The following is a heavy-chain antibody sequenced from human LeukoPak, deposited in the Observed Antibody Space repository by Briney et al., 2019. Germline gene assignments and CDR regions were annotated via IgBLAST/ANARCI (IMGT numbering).Heavy chain of an antibody. V-gene: IGHV4-59*01. CDR2: IYYTGST. CDR3: ARTLSRWDPFDY. CDR1: GGSISSYF. D-gene: IGHD1-26*01. J-gene: IGHJ4*02. Sequence: SETLSLTCTISGGSISSYFWSWIRQPPGKGLEWIGYIYYTGSTNYNPSLKSRVIISLDTSKNQFSLKLSSVTAADTAVYYCARTLSRWDPFDYLGQGTLVTVSS.